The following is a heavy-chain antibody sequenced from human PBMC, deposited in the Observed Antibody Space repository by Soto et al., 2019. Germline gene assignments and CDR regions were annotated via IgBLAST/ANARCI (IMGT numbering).Heavy chain of an antibody. D-gene: IGHD2-8*01. CDR1: GGSISSSSSY. Sequence: QLQLQESGPGLVKPSATLSLTCTVSGGSISSSSSYWGWIRQPPGKGMEWIGSIYYSGSTYYNPSLKSRFTISVDTSKNQFALKLSSVTAPATAVYYCARQADIVRMVYAQNFDYWGQGTLVTVSS. CDR2: IYYSGST. V-gene: IGHV4-39*01. CDR3: ARQADIVRMVYAQNFDY. J-gene: IGHJ4*02.